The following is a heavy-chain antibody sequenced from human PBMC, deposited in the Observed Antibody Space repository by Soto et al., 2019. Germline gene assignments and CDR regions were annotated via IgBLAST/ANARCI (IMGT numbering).Heavy chain of an antibody. CDR1: GFSFTGYY. J-gene: IGHJ5*02. D-gene: IGHD6-6*01. Sequence: ASVRVSCKASGFSFTGYYIHWLRQAPGQGLEWMGWINAHSGGTEYAQKFQGRVTLTRDTSIATAYLTLTSLTSDDTALYYCAKDLTRQLAYWLDPWGQGTQVTVSS. CDR2: INAHSGGT. V-gene: IGHV1-2*02. CDR3: AKDLTRQLAYWLDP.